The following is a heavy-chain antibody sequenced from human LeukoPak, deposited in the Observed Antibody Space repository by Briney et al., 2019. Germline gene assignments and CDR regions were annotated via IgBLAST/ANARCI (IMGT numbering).Heavy chain of an antibody. CDR1: GYSISSGYY. D-gene: IGHD5-18*01. Sequence: PSETLSLTCAVSGYSISSGYYWSWIRQPPGKGLEWIGEINHSGSTNYNPSLKSRVTISVDTSKNQFSLKLSSVTAADTAVYYCARGRGYSYGYLVARYFDLWGRGTLVTVSS. CDR2: INHSGST. CDR3: ARGRGYSYGYLVARYFDL. V-gene: IGHV4-34*01. J-gene: IGHJ2*01.